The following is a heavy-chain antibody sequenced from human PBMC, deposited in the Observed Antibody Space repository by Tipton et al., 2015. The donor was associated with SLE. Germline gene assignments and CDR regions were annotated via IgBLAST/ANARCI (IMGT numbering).Heavy chain of an antibody. Sequence: TLSLTCSVYGDSLSGQYWSWIRQPPGKGLEWIGEVFRGGSTNYSPSLESRVAISADTSNNQFSLELRSVTAADTAVYYCARGGVGGYDYFDYWGQGALVTVSS. CDR3: ARGGVGGYDYFDY. V-gene: IGHV4-34*01. CDR1: GDSLSGQY. D-gene: IGHD5-12*01. CDR2: VFRGGST. J-gene: IGHJ4*02.